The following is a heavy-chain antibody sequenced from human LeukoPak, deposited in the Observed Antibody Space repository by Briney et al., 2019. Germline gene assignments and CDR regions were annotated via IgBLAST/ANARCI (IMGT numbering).Heavy chain of an antibody. CDR1: GFIFSSYS. Sequence: GGSLRLSCAASGFIFSSYSMNWVRQAPGKGLEWVSSISSGSSYIYYADSVKGRFTISRDNAKNSLYLQMNSLRAEDTAVYYCARDPYSGLFDYWGQGTLVTVSS. D-gene: IGHD4-11*01. CDR3: ARDPYSGLFDY. V-gene: IGHV3-21*01. J-gene: IGHJ4*02. CDR2: ISSGSSYI.